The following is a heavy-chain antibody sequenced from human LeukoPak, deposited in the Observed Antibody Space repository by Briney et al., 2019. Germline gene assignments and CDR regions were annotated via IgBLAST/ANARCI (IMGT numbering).Heavy chain of an antibody. J-gene: IGHJ6*02. V-gene: IGHV4-61*01. Sequence: SETLSLTCTVSGGSVSSGSYYWSWIRQPPGKGLEWIGYIYYSGSTNYSPSLKSRVTISIDTSKNQSSLKLSSVTAADTAVYYCARGGVDIVATNYYYYGMDVWGQGTTVTVSS. CDR1: GGSVSSGSYY. CDR2: IYYSGST. CDR3: ARGGVDIVATNYYYYGMDV. D-gene: IGHD5-12*01.